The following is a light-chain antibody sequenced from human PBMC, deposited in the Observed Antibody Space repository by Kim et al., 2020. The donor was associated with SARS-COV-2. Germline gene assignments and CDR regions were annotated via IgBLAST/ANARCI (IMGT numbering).Light chain of an antibody. V-gene: IGKV1-39*01. Sequence: DIQLTQSPSSLSASVGDRVTLSCRASQSVSRFLNWYQLKPGKAPRLLIFGASNLQSGVPPRFSGSGSGTDFSLNISGLHPEDSATYYCQQNYIYPGFGQGTKVDIK. CDR2: GAS. J-gene: IGKJ1*01. CDR3: QQNYIYPG. CDR1: QSVSRF.